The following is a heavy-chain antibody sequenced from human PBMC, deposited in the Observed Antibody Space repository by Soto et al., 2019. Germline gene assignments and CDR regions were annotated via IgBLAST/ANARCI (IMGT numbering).Heavy chain of an antibody. CDR3: ASWDFRVVSGDGY. CDR1: GFTFSSHW. Sequence: EVQLVESGGGLVQPGGSLRLSCAASGFTFSSHWMSWVRQAPGKGLEWVAKIKQDGSEKYYVDSVKGRFTISRDNAKNSLYLQMNSLRAEDTAVYYCASWDFRVVSGDGYWGQGTLVTVSS. D-gene: IGHD2-15*01. J-gene: IGHJ4*02. CDR2: IKQDGSEK. V-gene: IGHV3-7*01.